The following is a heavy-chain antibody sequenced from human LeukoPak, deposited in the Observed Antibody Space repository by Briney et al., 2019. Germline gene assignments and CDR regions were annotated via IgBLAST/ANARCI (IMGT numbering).Heavy chain of an antibody. CDR3: ARIDAYDFGVVIPGTMGLRIPDY. V-gene: IGHV3-66*01. J-gene: IGHJ4*02. CDR1: GFTVSSNY. D-gene: IGHD3-3*01. Sequence: QTGGSLRLSCAASGFTVSSNYMSWVRQAPGKGLEWVSVIYSGGSTYYADSVKGRFTISRDNSKNTLYLQMNSLRAEDTAVYYCARIDAYDFGVVIPGTMGLRIPDYWGQGTLVTVSS. CDR2: IYSGGST.